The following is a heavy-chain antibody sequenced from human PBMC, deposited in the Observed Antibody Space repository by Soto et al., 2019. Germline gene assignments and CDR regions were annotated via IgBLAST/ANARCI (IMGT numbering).Heavy chain of an antibody. V-gene: IGHV4-31*03. CDR3: ASGHCFTSSCSYLDL. CDR1: GGSISSGGSY. CDR2: IYYSGTT. D-gene: IGHD2-2*01. J-gene: IGHJ2*01. Sequence: QVQLQESGPGLVNPSQTLSLTCTVSGGSISSGGSYWSWIRQSPGKGLEWIGYIYYSGTTYYNPSLKGRVSLSLDTSKNQFSLKLSSVTSADTAMYYCASGHCFTSSCSYLDLWGRGTLFTVSS.